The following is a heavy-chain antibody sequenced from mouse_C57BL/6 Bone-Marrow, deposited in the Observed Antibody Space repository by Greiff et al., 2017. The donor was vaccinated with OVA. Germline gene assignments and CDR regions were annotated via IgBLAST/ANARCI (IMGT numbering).Heavy chain of an antibody. V-gene: IGHV1-64*01. J-gene: IGHJ1*03. Sequence: QVQLQQPGAELVNPGASVKLSCKASGYTFTSYWMHWVKQRPGQGLEWIGMIHPNSGSTNYNEKFKSKATLTVDKSSSTAYLQLSSLTSEDSAVYYCARRLRPYWYFDVWGTGTTVTVSS. CDR2: IHPNSGST. D-gene: IGHD3-2*02. CDR1: GYTFTSYW. CDR3: ARRLRPYWYFDV.